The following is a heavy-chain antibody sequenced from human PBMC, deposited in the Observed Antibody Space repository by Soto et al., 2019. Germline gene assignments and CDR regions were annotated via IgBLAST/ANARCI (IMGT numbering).Heavy chain of an antibody. V-gene: IGHV3-30*18. D-gene: IGHD3-22*01. CDR1: GFTFSSYG. Sequence: QVQLVESGGGVVQPGRSLRLSCAASGFTFSSYGMHWVRQAPGKGLEWVAVISYDGSNKYYADSVKGRFTISRDNSKNTLYLQMNSLRAEDTAVYYCAKASNYYDSSGYWVYWGQGTLVTVSS. CDR3: AKASNYYDSSGYWVY. J-gene: IGHJ4*02. CDR2: ISYDGSNK.